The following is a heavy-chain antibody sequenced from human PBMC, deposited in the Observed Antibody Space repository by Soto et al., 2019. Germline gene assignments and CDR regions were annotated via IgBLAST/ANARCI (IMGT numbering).Heavy chain of an antibody. D-gene: IGHD1-1*01. J-gene: IGHJ4*02. CDR2: INAGNGNT. CDR1: GYTFTIYA. V-gene: IGHV1-3*01. CDR3: ARVPLGGPFDY. Sequence: ASVKVSCKASGYTFTIYAMHWVRQAPGQRLEWMGWINAGNGNTKYSQKFQGRVTITRDTSASTAYMELSSLRPEDTAVYYCARVPLGGPFDYWGQGTLVTVSS.